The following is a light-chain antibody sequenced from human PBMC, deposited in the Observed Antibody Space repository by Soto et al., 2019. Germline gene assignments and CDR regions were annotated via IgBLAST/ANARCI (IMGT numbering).Light chain of an antibody. J-gene: IGLJ1*01. CDR3: SSYTSSSTRV. CDR1: SSDVGGYNY. Sequence: QSALTQPASVSGSPGQSITISCTGTSSDVGGYNYVYWYQQHPGKAPKLMIYDVSTRPSGVSNRFSGSKSGNTASLTISGLQAEDEADYYCSSYTSSSTRVFGTGTKVTVL. CDR2: DVS. V-gene: IGLV2-14*01.